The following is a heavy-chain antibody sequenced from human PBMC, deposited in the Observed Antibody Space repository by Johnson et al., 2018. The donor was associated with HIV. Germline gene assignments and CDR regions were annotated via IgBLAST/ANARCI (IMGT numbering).Heavy chain of an antibody. J-gene: IGHJ3*02. Sequence: EVQLVESGGGLVQPGGSLRLSCAASGFAFNNYWMSWVRQAPGKGLEWVANIKQDGSEKYYADSVKGRFTISRDNSKNTLYLQMNSLRAEDTAVYYCAKEGRYGEGAFDIWGQGTMVTVSS. D-gene: IGHD3-10*01. V-gene: IGHV3-7*01. CDR2: IKQDGSEK. CDR1: GFAFNNYW. CDR3: AKEGRYGEGAFDI.